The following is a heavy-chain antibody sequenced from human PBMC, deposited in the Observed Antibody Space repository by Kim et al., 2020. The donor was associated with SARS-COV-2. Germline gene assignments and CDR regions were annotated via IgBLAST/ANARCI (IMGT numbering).Heavy chain of an antibody. V-gene: IGHV3-30-3*01. J-gene: IGHJ4*02. CDR2: ISYDGSNK. Sequence: GGSLRLSCAASGFTFSSYAMHWVRQAPGKGLEWVAVISYDGSNKNNADSVKGRFTISRDNSKNTLYLQMNSLRAEDTAVYYCGRAASSGYSYYFDYWGQGTLVTVSS. D-gene: IGHD3-22*01. CDR1: GFTFSSYA. CDR3: GRAASSGYSYYFDY.